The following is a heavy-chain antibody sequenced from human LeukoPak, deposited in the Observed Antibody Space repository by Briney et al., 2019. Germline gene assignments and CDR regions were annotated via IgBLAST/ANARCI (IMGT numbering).Heavy chain of an antibody. V-gene: IGHV3-23*01. CDR3: ATDPHAKYFDY. J-gene: IGHJ4*02. CDR2: MSGSTGDT. Sequence: PGGSLRLACAASDFTFTSYAMSWVRQAPGKGLEWVSTMSGSTGDTYYADSVRGRFTISRDNSKNTLYLQMNSLRAEDTAVYYCATDPHAKYFDYWGQGTLVTVSS. CDR1: DFTFTSYA.